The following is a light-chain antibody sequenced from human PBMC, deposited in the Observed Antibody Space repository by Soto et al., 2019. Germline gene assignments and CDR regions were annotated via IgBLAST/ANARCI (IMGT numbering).Light chain of an antibody. CDR1: QSVSSSF. J-gene: IGKJ3*01. V-gene: IGKV3-20*01. CDR3: QQYGSSPFT. CDR2: GVS. Sequence: EIVLTQSPGTLSLSPGERATLSCRASQSVSSSFLAWYQQRLGQAPRLLIHGVSSRATGIPDRFSGSGSGTDFTLTINRLEPEDFALYFCQQYGSSPFTFGPGTQLEIK.